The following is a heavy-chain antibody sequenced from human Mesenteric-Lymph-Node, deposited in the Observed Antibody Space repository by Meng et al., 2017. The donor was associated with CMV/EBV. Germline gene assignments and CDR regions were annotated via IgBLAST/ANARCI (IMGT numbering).Heavy chain of an antibody. CDR3: TRETTMFRGVFPYSSGMDV. CDR2: ISSGGSTM. Sequence: GSLKISCAASGFTFSNYEMNWVRQGPGKGLEWLSKISSGGSTMYYADSVKGRFTTSRDNAKNSLYLQMSTLRAEDTAVYYCTRETTMFRGVFPYSSGMDVWGQGTTVTVSS. D-gene: IGHD3-10*01. V-gene: IGHV3-48*03. J-gene: IGHJ6*02. CDR1: GFTFSNYE.